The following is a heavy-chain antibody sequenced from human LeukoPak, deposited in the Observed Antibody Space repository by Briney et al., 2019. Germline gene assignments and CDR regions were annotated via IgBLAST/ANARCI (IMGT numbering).Heavy chain of an antibody. D-gene: IGHD3-3*01. Sequence: GGSLRLFCAASGFTFSSYGMHWVRQAPGKGLEWVAVIWYDGSNKYYADSVKGRFTISRDNSKNTLYLQMNSLRAEDTAVYYCARELRDYYFDYWGQGTLVTVSS. CDR3: ARELRDYYFDY. CDR2: IWYDGSNK. V-gene: IGHV3-30*19. J-gene: IGHJ4*02. CDR1: GFTFSSYG.